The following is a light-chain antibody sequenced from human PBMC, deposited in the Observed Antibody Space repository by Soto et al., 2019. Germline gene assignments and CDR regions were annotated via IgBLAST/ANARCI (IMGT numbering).Light chain of an antibody. J-gene: IGKJ4*01. V-gene: IGKV4-1*01. CDR3: QQYYSTPLT. CDR2: WAS. CDR1: QSVLYSSNNKNY. Sequence: DIVMTQSPDCLAVSLGERATINCKSSQSVLYSSNNKNYLAWYQQKPGQPPKLLIYWASTRESGVPDRFSGSGSGTDFTLTIGSLQAEDVAVYYCQQYYSTPLTFGGGTKVDIK.